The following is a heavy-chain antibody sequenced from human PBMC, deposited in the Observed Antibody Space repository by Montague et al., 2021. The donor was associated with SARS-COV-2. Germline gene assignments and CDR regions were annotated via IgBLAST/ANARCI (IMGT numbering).Heavy chain of an antibody. Sequence: SETLSLTCAVYGGSFSGYYWSWIRQPPEKGLEWIGEINHSGRTNNNPSLKSRAIISVDTSKNQLSLKLNSVTAADTAVYYCARSGSTVWGYDVSDELDYWGQGILVTVSS. CDR1: GGSFSGYY. CDR3: ARSGSTVWGYDVSDELDY. J-gene: IGHJ4*02. CDR2: INHSGRT. V-gene: IGHV4-34*04. D-gene: IGHD1-26*01.